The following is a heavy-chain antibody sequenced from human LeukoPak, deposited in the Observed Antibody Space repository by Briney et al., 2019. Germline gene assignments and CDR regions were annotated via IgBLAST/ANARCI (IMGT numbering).Heavy chain of an antibody. J-gene: IGHJ1*01. D-gene: IGHD6-13*01. CDR3: SRGAAAPGYFQH. V-gene: IGHV3-48*04. CDR2: ISSSSSTI. CDR1: GFTFSSYS. Sequence: GGSLRLSCAASGFTFSSYSMNWVRQAPGKGLEWVSYISSSSSTIYYADSVKGRFTISRDNAKNSLYLQMNSLRAEDTAVYYCSRGAAAPGYFQHWGQGTLVTVSS.